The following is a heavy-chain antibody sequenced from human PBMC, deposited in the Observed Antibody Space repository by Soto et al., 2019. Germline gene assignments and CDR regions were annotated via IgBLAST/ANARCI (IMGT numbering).Heavy chain of an antibody. CDR1: GFTFDDYA. CDR2: ISWNSGSI. Sequence: GGSLRLSCAASGFTFDDYAMHWVRQAPGKGLEWVSGISWNSGSIGYADSVKGRFTISRDNAKNSLYLQMNSLRAEDTALYYCAKDGHHSGSNAFDIWGQGTMVTVSS. D-gene: IGHD3-10*01. V-gene: IGHV3-9*01. CDR3: AKDGHHSGSNAFDI. J-gene: IGHJ3*02.